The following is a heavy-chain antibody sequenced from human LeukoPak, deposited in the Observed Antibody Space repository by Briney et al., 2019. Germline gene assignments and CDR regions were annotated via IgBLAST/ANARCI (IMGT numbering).Heavy chain of an antibody. J-gene: IGHJ3*02. D-gene: IGHD3-10*01. CDR3: ARWTYYYGSGGYPDAFDI. CDR1: GYSFTSYW. V-gene: IGHV5-51*01. Sequence: GESLKISCKGSGYSFTSYWIGWVRQMPGQGLEWMGIIYPGDSDTRYSPSFQGQVTISADKSISTAYLQWSSLKASDTAMYYCARWTYYYGSGGYPDAFDIWGQGTMVTVSS. CDR2: IYPGDSDT.